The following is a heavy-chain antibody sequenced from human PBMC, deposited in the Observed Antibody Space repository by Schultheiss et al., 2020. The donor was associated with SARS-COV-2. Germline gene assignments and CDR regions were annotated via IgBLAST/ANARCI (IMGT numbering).Heavy chain of an antibody. V-gene: IGHV3-23*01. CDR2: ISNSGGST. Sequence: GGSLRLSCAASGFKLNLYNMIWVRQAPGKGLEWVSAISNSGGSTYYADSVKGRFTISRDNSKNTLYLQMNSLRPEDTAVYYCASTSDIVVAVATAWGQGTLVTVSS. CDR3: ASTSDIVVAVATA. D-gene: IGHD2-15*01. CDR1: GFKLNLYN. J-gene: IGHJ1*01.